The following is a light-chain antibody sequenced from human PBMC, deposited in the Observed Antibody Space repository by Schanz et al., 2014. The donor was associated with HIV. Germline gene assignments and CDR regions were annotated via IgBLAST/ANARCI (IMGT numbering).Light chain of an antibody. Sequence: QSVLTQPPSASGTPGQRVTISCSGSSSNIKMNAVNWYQHLPGMGPKLLIYATYNRPSGVPDRFSGSGSDTSASLAISGLQSDDEADYYCAGWDDGLNGWVFGGGTKLTVL. CDR1: SSNIKMNA. J-gene: IGLJ3*02. CDR2: ATY. V-gene: IGLV1-44*01. CDR3: AGWDDGLNGWV.